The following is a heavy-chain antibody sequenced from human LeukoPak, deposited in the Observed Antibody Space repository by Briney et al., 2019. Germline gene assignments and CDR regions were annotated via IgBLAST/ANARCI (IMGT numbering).Heavy chain of an antibody. CDR2: ISAYNGNT. CDR3: ARAVGHCSSTSCYRDIGYYYYYYMDV. Sequence: ASVKVSCKASGYTFTGYYMHWVRQAPGQGLEWMGWISAYNGNTNYAQKLQGRVTMTTDTSTSTAYMELRSLRSDDTAVYYCARAVGHCSSTSCYRDIGYYYYYYMDVWGKGTTVTISS. D-gene: IGHD2-2*01. J-gene: IGHJ6*03. CDR1: GYTFTGYY. V-gene: IGHV1-18*04.